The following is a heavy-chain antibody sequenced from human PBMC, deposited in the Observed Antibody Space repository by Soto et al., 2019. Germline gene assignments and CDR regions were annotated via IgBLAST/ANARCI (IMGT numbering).Heavy chain of an antibody. J-gene: IGHJ4*02. CDR3: ARDRLYSSSSKYFDY. D-gene: IGHD6-13*01. CDR1: GGTFSSYA. V-gene: IGHV1-69*13. CDR2: IIPIFGTA. Sequence: SVKVSCKASGGTFSSYAISWVRQAPGQGLEWMGGIIPIFGTANYAQKFQGRVTITADESTSTAYMELSSLRSEDTAVYYCARDRLYSSSSKYFDYWGQGTLVTVSS.